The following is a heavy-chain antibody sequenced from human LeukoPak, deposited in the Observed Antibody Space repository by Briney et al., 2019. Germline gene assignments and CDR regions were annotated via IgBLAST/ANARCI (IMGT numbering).Heavy chain of an antibody. V-gene: IGHV3-23*01. CDR1: GLAFSRHA. CDR3: ATRPASETYYGVLGY. D-gene: IGHD3-3*01. Sequence: GGSLRLSCEASGLAFSRHAMTWVRQAPGKGLEWVSGITYNGGSTYYAESVKGRFTISRDNSKDTLYLQMNNLRAEDTALYYCATRPASETYYGVLGYWGQGTLVTVSS. CDR2: ITYNGGST. J-gene: IGHJ4*02.